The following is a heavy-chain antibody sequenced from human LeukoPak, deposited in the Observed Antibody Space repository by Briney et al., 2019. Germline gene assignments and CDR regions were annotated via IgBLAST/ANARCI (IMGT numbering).Heavy chain of an antibody. Sequence: GGSLRLSCAASGFTFSSYGMHWVRQAPGKGLEWVAVISYDGSNKYYADSVKGRFTISRDNSKNTLYLQMNSLRAEDTAVYYCAKSNYYDSSGYYLGYYYYYGMDVWGQGTTVTVSS. CDR2: ISYDGSNK. V-gene: IGHV3-30*18. CDR3: AKSNYYDSSGYYLGYYYYYGMDV. CDR1: GFTFSSYG. J-gene: IGHJ6*02. D-gene: IGHD3-22*01.